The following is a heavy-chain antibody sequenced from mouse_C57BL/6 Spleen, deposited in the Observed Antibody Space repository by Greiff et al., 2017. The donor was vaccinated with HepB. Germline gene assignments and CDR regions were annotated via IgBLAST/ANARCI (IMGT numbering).Heavy chain of an antibody. CDR3: TRAPALGRGTWFAY. D-gene: IGHD4-1*01. CDR1: GYTFTDYE. J-gene: IGHJ3*01. Sequence: QVQLQQSGAELVRPGASVTLSCKASGYTFTDYEMHWVKQTPVHGLEWIGAIDPETGGTAYNQKFKGKAILTADKSSSTAYMELRSLTSEDSAVYYCTRAPALGRGTWFAYWGKGTLVTVSA. V-gene: IGHV1-15*01. CDR2: IDPETGGT.